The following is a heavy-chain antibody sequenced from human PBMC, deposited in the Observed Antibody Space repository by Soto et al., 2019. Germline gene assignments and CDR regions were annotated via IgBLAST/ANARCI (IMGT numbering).Heavy chain of an antibody. Sequence: QVQLVESGGGVVQPGRSLRLSCAASGFTFSSYGMHWVRQAPGKGLEWVAVISYDGSNKYYADSVKGRFTISRDNSKNTLYLQMNSLRAEDTAVFYWAKDRTPFWWIDVFYAMDVWGQGTTVTVSS. CDR1: GFTFSSYG. CDR3: AKDRTPFWWIDVFYAMDV. D-gene: IGHD3-16*01. J-gene: IGHJ6*02. V-gene: IGHV3-30*18. CDR2: ISYDGSNK.